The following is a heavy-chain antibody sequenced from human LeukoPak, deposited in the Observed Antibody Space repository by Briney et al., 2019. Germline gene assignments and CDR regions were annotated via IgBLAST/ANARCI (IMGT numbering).Heavy chain of an antibody. D-gene: IGHD3-3*01. J-gene: IGHJ4*02. CDR1: GYTFTGYY. V-gene: IGHV1-2*02. CDR3: ARTRFSKFGYDFWSGYRHFDY. CDR2: INPNSGGT. Sequence: ASVKVSCKASGYTFTGYYMHWVRQAPGQGPEWMGWINPNSGGTNYAQKFQGRVTMTRDTSISTAYMELSRLRSDDTAVYYCARTRFSKFGYDFWSGYRHFDYWGQGTLVTVSS.